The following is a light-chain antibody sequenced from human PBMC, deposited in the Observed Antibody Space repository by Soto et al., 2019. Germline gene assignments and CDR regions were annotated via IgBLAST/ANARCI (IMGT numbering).Light chain of an antibody. J-gene: IGKJ1*01. CDR1: QSVDSY. CDR3: QQRRHLWT. Sequence: PGERATLSCRASQSVDSYLAWYQQKPGQAPRLLIYDASNRATGTPARFSGSGSGTDFTLTINSLEPEDSAVYYCQQRRHLWTFGQGTKVEIK. CDR2: DAS. V-gene: IGKV3-11*01.